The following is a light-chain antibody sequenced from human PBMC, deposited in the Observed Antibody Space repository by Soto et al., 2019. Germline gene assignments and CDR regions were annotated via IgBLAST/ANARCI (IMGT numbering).Light chain of an antibody. J-gene: IGKJ1*01. CDR1: QSVSSN. Sequence: EIVMTQSPATLSVSPGESATLSSRASQSVSSNLAWHQQKPGQAPRLLIYDTSTRATGIPDRFSGSGSGTDFTLTISRLEPEDFAVYHCQQYGASPWTFGQGTKVDIK. CDR2: DTS. CDR3: QQYGASPWT. V-gene: IGKV3-20*01.